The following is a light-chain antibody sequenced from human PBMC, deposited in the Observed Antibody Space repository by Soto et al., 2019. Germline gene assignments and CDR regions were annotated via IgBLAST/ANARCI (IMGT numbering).Light chain of an antibody. CDR2: EIS. Sequence: QSVLTQPASVSGSPGQSITISCTGTNSDVGGYNYVSWYQQHPGKAPELMIYEISHRPSGVSNRFSGSKSDNTASLTISGTQAEEEADSSCRSYTRIRTLYVFGTGTKVTV. CDR1: NSDVGGYNY. J-gene: IGLJ1*01. CDR3: RSYTRIRTLYV. V-gene: IGLV2-14*01.